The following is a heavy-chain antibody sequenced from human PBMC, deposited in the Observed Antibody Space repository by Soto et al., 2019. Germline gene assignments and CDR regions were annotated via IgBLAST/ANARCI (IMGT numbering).Heavy chain of an antibody. CDR3: ARVVGKNWFDP. CDR2: IYYNGNT. Sequence: QVQLQESGPGLAKPSETLSLTCTVSGGSISGYYWSWIRQSPGKGLEWIGYIYYNGNTNYNPSLKRRVTISVDTSKDQFYLRLSSVTAADTAVYYCARVVGKNWFDPWGQGTLVTVPS. D-gene: IGHD2-15*01. CDR1: GGSISGYY. J-gene: IGHJ5*02. V-gene: IGHV4-59*01.